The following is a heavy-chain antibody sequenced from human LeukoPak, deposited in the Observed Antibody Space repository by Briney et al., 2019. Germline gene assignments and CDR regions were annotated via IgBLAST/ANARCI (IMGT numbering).Heavy chain of an antibody. CDR2: IKQDGSEK. CDR1: GGSFSGYY. CDR3: ARDPYSGNYGTYYYYYMDV. V-gene: IGHV3-7*01. D-gene: IGHD1-26*01. J-gene: IGHJ6*03. Sequence: ETLSLTCAVYGGSFSGYYWSWIRQPPGKGLEWVANIKQDGSEKYYVDSVKGRFTISRDNAKNSLYLQMNSLRAEDTAVYYCARDPYSGNYGTYYYYYMDVWGKGTTVTISS.